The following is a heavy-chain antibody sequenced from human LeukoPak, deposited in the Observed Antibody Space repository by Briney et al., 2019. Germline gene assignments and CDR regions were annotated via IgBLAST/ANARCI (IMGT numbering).Heavy chain of an antibody. CDR3: ARGPMDIAARRAFDI. Sequence: SSETLSLTCTVSGGSISSYYWSWIRQPPGKGLEWIGYIYYSGSTNYNPSLKSRVTISVDTSKNQFSLKLSSVTAADTAVYYCARGPMDIAARRAFDIWGQGTMVTVSS. V-gene: IGHV4-59*08. D-gene: IGHD6-6*01. CDR1: GGSISSYY. CDR2: IYYSGST. J-gene: IGHJ3*02.